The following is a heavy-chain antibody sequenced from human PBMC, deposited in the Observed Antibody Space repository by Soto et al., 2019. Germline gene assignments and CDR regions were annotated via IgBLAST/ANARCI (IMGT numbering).Heavy chain of an antibody. CDR1: GFTFSSYA. J-gene: IGHJ4*02. V-gene: IGHV3-64*01. Sequence: GGSLRLSCAASGFTFSSYAMHWVRQAPGKGLEYVSAISSNGGSTYYANSVKGRFTISRDNSKNTLYLQMGSLRAEDMAVYYCARGYCSSTSCHPPGYSGYDTPDYFDYWGQGTLVTVSS. CDR3: ARGYCSSTSCHPPGYSGYDTPDYFDY. CDR2: ISSNGGST. D-gene: IGHD2-2*01.